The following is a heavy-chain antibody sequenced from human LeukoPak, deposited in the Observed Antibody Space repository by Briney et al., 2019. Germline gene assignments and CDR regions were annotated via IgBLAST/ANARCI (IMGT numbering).Heavy chain of an antibody. CDR1: GFTFSDYN. CDR2: ITSGTAYI. V-gene: IGHV3-21*01. D-gene: IGHD6-6*01. CDR3: ARWPYSSSYYFDY. J-gene: IGHJ4*02. Sequence: GGSLRLSCAASGFTFSDYNMNWVRQSPEKGLEWVSSITSGTAYIYYADSVRGRFTLSRDNAKNSLYLQMNSLRAEDTAVYYCARWPYSSSYYFDYWGQGTLVTVSS.